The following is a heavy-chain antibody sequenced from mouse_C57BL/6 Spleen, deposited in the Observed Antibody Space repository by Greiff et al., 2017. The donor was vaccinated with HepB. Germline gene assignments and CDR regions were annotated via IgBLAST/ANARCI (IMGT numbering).Heavy chain of an antibody. CDR2: IWGDGST. Sequence: VKLMESGPGLVAPSQSLSITCTVSGFSFTSYGVSWVRQPPGKGLEWLGVIWGDGSTNYHSALISRLSISKDNSKSQVFLKLNSLQTDDTATYYCAKRVKRSYYDYDDAMDYWGQGTSVTVSS. J-gene: IGHJ4*01. CDR3: AKRVKRSYYDYDDAMDY. CDR1: GFSFTSYG. V-gene: IGHV2-3*01. D-gene: IGHD2-4*01.